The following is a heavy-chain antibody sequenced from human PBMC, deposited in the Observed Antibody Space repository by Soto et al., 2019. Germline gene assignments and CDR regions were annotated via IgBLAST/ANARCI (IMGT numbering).Heavy chain of an antibody. CDR2: ISYDGSDR. V-gene: IGHV3-30*02. Sequence: GGSLRLSCTTSGFTFSDYGMHWVRQAPGKXLEWVAIISYDGSDRYYVDSVKGRFIISRDNSNNMLYMQMSSLRSEDTAVYYCARDLVSQQLVSYYYGMDVWGQGTTVTVSS. CDR1: GFTFSDYG. D-gene: IGHD6-13*01. J-gene: IGHJ6*02. CDR3: ARDLVSQQLVSYYYGMDV.